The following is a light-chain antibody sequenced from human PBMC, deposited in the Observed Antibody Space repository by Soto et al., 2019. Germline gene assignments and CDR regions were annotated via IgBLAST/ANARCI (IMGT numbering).Light chain of an antibody. CDR3: QQYGSSPVT. Sequence: EIVLTQSPGTLSLSPGERATLSCRASQSVSSSYLAWYQQKPGQAPRLLIYGASSRANGIPDRFSGSGSGTDFTLTISRLEPEDFAVYYCQQYGSSPVTFGQGTKLEIK. J-gene: IGKJ2*01. V-gene: IGKV3-20*01. CDR2: GAS. CDR1: QSVSSSY.